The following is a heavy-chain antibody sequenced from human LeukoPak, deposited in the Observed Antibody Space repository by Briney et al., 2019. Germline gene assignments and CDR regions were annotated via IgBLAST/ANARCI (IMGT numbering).Heavy chain of an antibody. J-gene: IGHJ4*02. Sequence: PSETLSLTCSVSGDSISLSFYYWGWVRQPPGKALEWIGSVYYSGTTSYNPSLKSRVTISVDMSKNHFSLRPRSVTAADTAVYYCAAINYGSGSYLTYWGQGTLVTVSS. V-gene: IGHV4-39*07. CDR2: VYYSGTT. CDR3: AAINYGSGSYLTY. D-gene: IGHD3-10*01. CDR1: GDSISLSFYY.